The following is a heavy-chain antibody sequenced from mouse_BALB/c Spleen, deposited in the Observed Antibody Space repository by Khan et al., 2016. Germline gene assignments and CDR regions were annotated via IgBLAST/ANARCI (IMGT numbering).Heavy chain of an antibody. Sequence: EVELVESGGGLVKPGGSLKLSCTASGFTFSDYYIYWVRQTPEKRLEWVATISDGFSYTYYPDSVKGRFTLPRDNAENNLYLQMSSLKSEDTAMYYCARTYGNYGYFDVWGAGTTVTVSS. J-gene: IGHJ1*01. V-gene: IGHV5-4*02. CDR2: ISDGFSYT. CDR1: GFTFSDYY. D-gene: IGHD2-1*01. CDR3: ARTYGNYGYFDV.